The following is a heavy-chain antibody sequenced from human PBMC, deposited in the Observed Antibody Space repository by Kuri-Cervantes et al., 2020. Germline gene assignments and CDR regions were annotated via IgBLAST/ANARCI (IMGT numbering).Heavy chain of an antibody. CDR2: IYSGGDT. J-gene: IGHJ4*02. Sequence: GGSLRLSCAASGFTVSSNYMSWVRRAPGKGLEWVSVIYSGGDTYYAESVKGRFTISRDDSKNTLYLQMNSLRAEDTAVYYCARLLYFDQWGQGTLVTVSS. V-gene: IGHV3-53*01. CDR1: GFTVSSNY. CDR3: ARLLYFDQ.